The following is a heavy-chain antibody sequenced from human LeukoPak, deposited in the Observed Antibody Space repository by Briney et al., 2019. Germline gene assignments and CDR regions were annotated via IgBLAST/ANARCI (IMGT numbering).Heavy chain of an antibody. D-gene: IGHD3-3*01. CDR2: IYPGDSDT. CDR1: GYSFTGYW. J-gene: IGHJ6*03. Sequence: NSGESLKISCKGSGYSFTGYWIGWVRQMPGKGLEWMGLIYPGDSDTRYSPSFQGQVTISADKSISTAYLQWSSLKASDTAMYYCARSDGFLNYYMDVWGKGTTVTVSS. CDR3: ARSDGFLNYYMDV. V-gene: IGHV5-51*01.